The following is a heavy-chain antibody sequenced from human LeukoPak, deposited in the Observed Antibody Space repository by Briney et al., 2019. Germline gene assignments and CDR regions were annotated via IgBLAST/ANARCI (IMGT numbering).Heavy chain of an antibody. D-gene: IGHD4-17*01. J-gene: IGHJ4*02. CDR1: GYSISSGYY. CDR3: ARGMTTPFDY. CDR2: IYHSGST. V-gene: IGHV4-38-2*02. Sequence: SETLSLTCTVSGYSISSGYYWGWIRPPPGKGLEWIGSIYHSGSTYYNPSLKSRVTISVDTSKNQFSLKLSSVTAADTAVYYCARGMTTPFDYWGQGTLVTVSS.